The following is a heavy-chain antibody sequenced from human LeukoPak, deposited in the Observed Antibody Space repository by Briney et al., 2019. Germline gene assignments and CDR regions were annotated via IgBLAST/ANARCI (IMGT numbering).Heavy chain of an antibody. J-gene: IGHJ6*02. Sequence: ASVKVSCKASGYTFTSYGISWVRQAPGQGLEWMGWISAYNGNTNYAQKLQGRVTMTTDTSTSTAYMELRSLRSDDTAVYYCARDKVVAATPYYHYYGMDVWGQGTTVTVSS. V-gene: IGHV1-18*01. D-gene: IGHD2-15*01. CDR1: GYTFTSYG. CDR2: ISAYNGNT. CDR3: ARDKVVAATPYYHYYGMDV.